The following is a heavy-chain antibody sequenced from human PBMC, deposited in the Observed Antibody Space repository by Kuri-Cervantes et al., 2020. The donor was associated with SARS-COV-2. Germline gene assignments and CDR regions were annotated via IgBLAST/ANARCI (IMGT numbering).Heavy chain of an antibody. D-gene: IGHD2-21*01. CDR2: ISHHGKNK. V-gene: IGHV3-30*18. CDR1: GFNFSRTD. CDR3: AKDRVGVQDF. J-gene: IGHJ4*02. Sequence: LKIYCAASGFNFSRTDMHWVRQAPGKGLEWGAVISHHGKNKKCIDSGKGRFTISRDNSQNTLYLHLKSLSSEDTAMSYCAKDRVGVQDFWGQGTLVTVSS.